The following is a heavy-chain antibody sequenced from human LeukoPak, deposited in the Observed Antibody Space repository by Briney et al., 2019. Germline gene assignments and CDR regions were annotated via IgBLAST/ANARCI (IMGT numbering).Heavy chain of an antibody. Sequence: PSETLSLTCTVSVGPISSYYWSWMRQPAGKGLEGIGRICTDGSTKYNPSLKSRVTMSVGTSQNQFSLKLSSVTAADTAVYYCANTMGYQLPVDYWGQGTLVTVSS. CDR3: ANTMGYQLPVDY. CDR2: ICTDGST. CDR1: VGPISSYY. J-gene: IGHJ4*02. V-gene: IGHV4-4*07. D-gene: IGHD2-2*01.